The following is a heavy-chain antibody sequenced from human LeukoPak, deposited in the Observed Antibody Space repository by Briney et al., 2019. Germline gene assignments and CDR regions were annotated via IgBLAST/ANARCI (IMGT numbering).Heavy chain of an antibody. CDR2: ISDSGGST. J-gene: IGHJ1*01. D-gene: IGHD4-23*01. Sequence: GGSLRLSCAASGFTFSSYAMSWVRQAPGKGLEWVSAISDSGGSTYYADSVKGRFTISRDNSKNTLYLQMNSLRAEDTAVYYCAKDRGGNSGSAEYFQHWGQGALVTVSS. CDR1: GFTFSSYA. CDR3: AKDRGGNSGSAEYFQH. V-gene: IGHV3-23*01.